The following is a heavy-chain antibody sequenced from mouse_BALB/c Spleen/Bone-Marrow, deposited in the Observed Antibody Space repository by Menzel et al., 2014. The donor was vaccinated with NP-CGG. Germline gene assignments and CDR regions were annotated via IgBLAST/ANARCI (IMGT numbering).Heavy chain of an antibody. CDR1: GYTFTSYY. J-gene: IGHJ3*01. Sequence: VKLMESGAELVKPGASVMLSCKASGYTFTSYYMYWVKQRPGQGLEWIGGINPSNGGTNFNGKFKSKATLTVDKSSSGAYMQLSSLTPKDSAVYYCTRSGDYDKRVVFAYWGQGTLVTISA. D-gene: IGHD2-4*01. CDR3: TRSGDYDKRVVFAY. V-gene: IGHV1S81*02. CDR2: INPSNGGT.